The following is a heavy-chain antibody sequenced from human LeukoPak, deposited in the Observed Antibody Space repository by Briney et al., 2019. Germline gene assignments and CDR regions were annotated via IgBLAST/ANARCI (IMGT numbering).Heavy chain of an antibody. V-gene: IGHV5-51*01. J-gene: IGHJ5*02. CDR3: ARRPSGGSTWFDP. Sequence: GESLKISCKGSGYIFTTYWIAWVRQMPGKGLEWMGIIYPGDSEIRYSPSFQGQVTISVDKSISTAYLQWSSLKTSDTAMYYCARRPSGGSTWFDPWGQGTLVTVSS. CDR2: IYPGDSEI. D-gene: IGHD2-8*02. CDR1: GYIFTTYW.